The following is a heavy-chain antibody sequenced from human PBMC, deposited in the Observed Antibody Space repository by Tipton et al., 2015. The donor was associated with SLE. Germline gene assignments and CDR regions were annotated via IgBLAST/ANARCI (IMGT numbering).Heavy chain of an antibody. J-gene: IGHJ6*02. CDR3: ARDLGSLWSRYGLDI. V-gene: IGHV4-34*09. D-gene: IGHD2-21*01. Sequence: TLSLTCAVYGGSFSGHYWTWVRQPPGKGLEWIGEINHSGSTHYNPSLKSRVTISVDTSKNQFSLKLSSVTAADTAVYYCARDLGSLWSRYGLDIWGQGTTVTVSS. CDR1: GGSFSGHY. CDR2: INHSGST.